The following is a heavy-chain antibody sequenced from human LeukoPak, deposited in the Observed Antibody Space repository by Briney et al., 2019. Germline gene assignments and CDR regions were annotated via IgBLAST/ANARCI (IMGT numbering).Heavy chain of an antibody. J-gene: IGHJ4*02. CDR2: IIPILGIA. CDR1: GGTFSSYA. D-gene: IGHD1-20*01. V-gene: IGHV1-69*04. Sequence: SVKVSCKASGGTFSSYAISWVRQAPGQGLEWMGRIIPILGIANYAQKFQGRVTITADKSTSTAYMELSSLRSDDTAVYYCAREGIRGALLTGHRAFDYWGQGTLVTVSS. CDR3: AREGIRGALLTGHRAFDY.